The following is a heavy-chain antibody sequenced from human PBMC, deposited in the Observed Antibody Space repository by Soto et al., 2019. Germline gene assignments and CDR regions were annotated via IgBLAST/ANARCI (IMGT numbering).Heavy chain of an antibody. CDR2: IYPGDSDT. CDR1: GYSFTIYW. D-gene: IGHD6-6*01. J-gene: IGHJ4*02. V-gene: IGHV5-51*01. CDR3: ARHEGRYSTSSPLDQ. Sequence: GESLKISCKGSGYSFTIYWIGWVRQMPGKGLEWMGIIYPGDSDTRYSPSFQGQVTISADKSISTAYLQWSSLKASDTAMYYCARHEGRYSTSSPLDQWGQGTLVTVSS.